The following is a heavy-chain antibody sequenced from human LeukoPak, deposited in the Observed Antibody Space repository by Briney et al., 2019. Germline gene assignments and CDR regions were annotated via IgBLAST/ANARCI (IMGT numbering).Heavy chain of an antibody. CDR3: ARGSYGDYVPFDY. J-gene: IGHJ4*02. CDR2: IYWCSTYI. Sequence: GGFLRLSCAASGLTFSSYNMNRVRQAPGKGLEWVSSIYWCSTYIYYADSVKGRFTISRDNAENSLYLQMNSLRAEDTAVYYCARGSYGDYVPFDYWGQGTLVTV. V-gene: IGHV3-21*01. CDR1: GLTFSSYN. D-gene: IGHD4-17*01.